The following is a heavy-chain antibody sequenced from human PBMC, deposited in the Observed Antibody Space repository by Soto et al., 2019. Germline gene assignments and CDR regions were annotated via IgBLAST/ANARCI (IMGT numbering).Heavy chain of an antibody. V-gene: IGHV4-59*01. CDR2: IYYSGST. CDR1: GGSISSYY. Sequence: QVQLQESGPGLVKPSETLSLTCTVSGGSISSYYWSWIRQPPGKGLEWIGYIYYSGSTNYNPSLKRRVTISVDTSKNQFSLKLSSVTAADTAVYYCARSDPHSSTSLDYWGQGTLVTVSS. D-gene: IGHD2-2*01. CDR3: ARSDPHSSTSLDY. J-gene: IGHJ4*02.